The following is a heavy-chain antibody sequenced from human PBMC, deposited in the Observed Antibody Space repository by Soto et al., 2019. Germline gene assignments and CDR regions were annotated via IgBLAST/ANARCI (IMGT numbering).Heavy chain of an antibody. CDR1: GGSFSGYY. J-gene: IGHJ4*02. D-gene: IGHD6-13*01. CDR2: INHSGST. CDR3: ARAHRLYSSSWYLDY. V-gene: IGHV4-34*01. Sequence: SETLSLTCAVYGGSFSGYYWSWIRQPPGKGLEWIGEINHSGSTNYNPSLKSRVTISVDTSKNQFSLKLNSVTAADTAVYYCARAHRLYSSSWYLDYWGQGTLVTVSS.